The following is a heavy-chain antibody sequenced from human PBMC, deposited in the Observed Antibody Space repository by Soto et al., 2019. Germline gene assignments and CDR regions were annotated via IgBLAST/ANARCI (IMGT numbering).Heavy chain of an antibody. Sequence: PSETLSLTCAVYGGSFSTDYWSWIRQPPGKGLEWIGEINPSGGTNYNPSLKSRVTISVATSKNQFSLKLSSVTAADTAVYYCARGQYDFWSGYSKWFDPWGQGTLVTVSS. D-gene: IGHD3-3*01. CDR2: INPSGGT. V-gene: IGHV4-34*01. J-gene: IGHJ5*02. CDR3: ARGQYDFWSGYSKWFDP. CDR1: GGSFSTDY.